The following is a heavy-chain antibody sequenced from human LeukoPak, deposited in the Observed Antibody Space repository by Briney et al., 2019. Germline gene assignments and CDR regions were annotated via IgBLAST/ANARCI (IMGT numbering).Heavy chain of an antibody. CDR2: IKQDGSEK. Sequence: PGGSLRLSCAASGFTCSSYWMSWVRQAPGKGLEWLANIKQDGSEKYYVDSVKGRFTISRDNAKNSLYLQMNSLRAEDTAVYYCARDVVVVTAFFDYWGQGTLVTVSS. J-gene: IGHJ4*02. CDR3: ARDVVVVTAFFDY. CDR1: GFTCSSYW. D-gene: IGHD2-21*02. V-gene: IGHV3-7*01.